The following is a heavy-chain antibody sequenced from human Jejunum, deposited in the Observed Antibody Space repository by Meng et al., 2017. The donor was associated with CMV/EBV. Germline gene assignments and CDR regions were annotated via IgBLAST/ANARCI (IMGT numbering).Heavy chain of an antibody. CDR3: ARVEVGITSGDY. CDR2: ISAYNGNI. CDR1: GYTFTNYG. D-gene: IGHD1-26*01. Sequence: AELRQSGGEVKKPGHSLKVTCKASGYTFTNYGTTWVREAPGQGLEWMGWISAYNGNINYAQTLQGRVTMTTDTSTSTAYMELRSLRSDDTAVYYCARVEVGITSGDYWGQGTLVTVSS. J-gene: IGHJ4*02. V-gene: IGHV1-18*01.